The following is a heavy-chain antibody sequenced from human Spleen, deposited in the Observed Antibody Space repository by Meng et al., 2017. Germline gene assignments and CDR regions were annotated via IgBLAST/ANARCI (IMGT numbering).Heavy chain of an antibody. Sequence: QLVQAGAEVKKPGASVKVSCKASGYTFPTYAIHWIRQAPGQRLEWMGWINPGNDNPKYSQKFQDRVTITRDTSASTAYMELSSLRSEDTAVYYCATGDYSSSWYGAYWGQGTLVTVSS. CDR3: ATGDYSSSWYGAY. CDR2: INPGNDNP. V-gene: IGHV1-3*01. D-gene: IGHD6-13*01. J-gene: IGHJ4*02. CDR1: GYTFPTYA.